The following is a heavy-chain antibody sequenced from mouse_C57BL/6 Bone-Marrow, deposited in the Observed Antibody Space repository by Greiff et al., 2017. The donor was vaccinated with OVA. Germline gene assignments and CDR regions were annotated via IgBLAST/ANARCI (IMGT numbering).Heavy chain of an antibody. CDR2: IYPRSGNT. J-gene: IGHJ2*01. CDR1: GYTFTSYG. CDR3: ARLPRYYGSSSDY. D-gene: IGHD1-1*01. Sequence: QVQLKESGAELARPGASVKLSCKASGYTFTSYGISWVKQRTGQGLEWIGEIYPRSGNTYYNEKFKGKATLTADKSSSTAYRELRILTSEDSAVYFCARLPRYYGSSSDYWGQGTTLTVSS. V-gene: IGHV1-81*01.